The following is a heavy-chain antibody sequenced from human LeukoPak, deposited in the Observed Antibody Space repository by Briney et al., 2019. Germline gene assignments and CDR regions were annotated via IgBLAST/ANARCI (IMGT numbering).Heavy chain of an antibody. CDR2: ISYDGSNK. CDR3: ARDLVGHSPEYYFDY. J-gene: IGHJ4*02. Sequence: GGSLRLSCAASGFTFSSYAMHWVRQAPGKGLEWVAVISYDGSNKYYADSVKGRFTISRDNSKNMLYLQMNSLRAEDTAVYYCARDLVGHSPEYYFDYWGQGTLVTVSS. D-gene: IGHD2-2*01. V-gene: IGHV3-30-3*01. CDR1: GFTFSSYA.